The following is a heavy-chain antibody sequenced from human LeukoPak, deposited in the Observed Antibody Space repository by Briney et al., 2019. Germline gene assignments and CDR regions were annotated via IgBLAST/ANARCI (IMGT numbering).Heavy chain of an antibody. Sequence: GASAKVSCKVSGYTLTELSMHWVRQAPGKGLEWMGGFDPEDGETIYAQKFQGRVTMTEDTSTDTAYMELSSLRSEDTAVYYCATGRGYYYDSSGYLDYWGQGTLVTVSS. CDR3: ATGRGYYYDSSGYLDY. D-gene: IGHD3-22*01. CDR2: FDPEDGET. CDR1: GYTLTELS. J-gene: IGHJ4*02. V-gene: IGHV1-24*01.